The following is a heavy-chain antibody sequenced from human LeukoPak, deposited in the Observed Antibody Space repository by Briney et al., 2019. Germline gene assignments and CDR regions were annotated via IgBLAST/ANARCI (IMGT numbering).Heavy chain of an antibody. D-gene: IGHD1-26*01. J-gene: IGHJ4*02. V-gene: IGHV3-23*01. CDR3: AKWPEGATPKFHH. Sequence: GGSLRLSCAASGFTFSSYAMSWVRQAPGKGLEAPGKGLEWVSTISASGHATYYPDSVRGRFTISRDNSKSTLHLQMDSLRAEDSALYYCAKWPEGATPKFHHWGQGTLVSVSS. CDR2: ISASGHAT. CDR1: GFTFSSYA.